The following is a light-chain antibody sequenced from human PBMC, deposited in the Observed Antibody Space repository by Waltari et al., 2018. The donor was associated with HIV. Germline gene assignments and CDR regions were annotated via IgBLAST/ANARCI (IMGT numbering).Light chain of an antibody. Sequence: DVVMNQSPDALVGSLGERVTINCNPSQSILSNSNKNNDLALYQQRPRQPPKLLVYWASTRESGVPARFSGSGSGTDFTLTINNLQAEDASIYYCQQYYRTPPAFGQGTKVEI. V-gene: IGKV4-1*01. CDR1: QSILSNSNKNND. CDR3: QQYYRTPPA. J-gene: IGKJ1*01. CDR2: WAS.